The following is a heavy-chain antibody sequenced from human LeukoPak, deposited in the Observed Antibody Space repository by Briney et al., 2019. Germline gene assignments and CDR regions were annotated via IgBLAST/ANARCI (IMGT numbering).Heavy chain of an antibody. CDR3: ARDRFSGSNPLAY. D-gene: IGHD1-26*01. CDR2: ISRSGSTK. V-gene: IGHV3-11*01. J-gene: IGHJ4*02. CDR1: GFTFSDYN. Sequence: GGSLRLSCAASGFTFSDYNMRWIRQAPGKGPEWVSSISRSGSTKYYADSVKGRFTISRDNAKNSLFMQLNSLRSDDPAVCYCARDRFSGSNPLAYWRQARLVT.